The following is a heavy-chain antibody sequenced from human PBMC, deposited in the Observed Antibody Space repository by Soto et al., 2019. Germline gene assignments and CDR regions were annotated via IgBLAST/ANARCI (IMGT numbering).Heavy chain of an antibody. J-gene: IGHJ6*04. CDR3: ARSYLWFGDGAYYYYGMDV. D-gene: IGHD3-10*01. CDR2: IYYSGST. V-gene: IGHV4-39*01. CDR1: GGSISSSSYY. Sequence: PSETLSLTCTVSGGSISSSSYYWGWIRQPPGKGLEWIGSIYYSGSTYSNPSLKSRGTISVDTAKNQFSLKLIPVSAPDTAVYYCARSYLWFGDGAYYYYGMDVWGEGTTVTVSS.